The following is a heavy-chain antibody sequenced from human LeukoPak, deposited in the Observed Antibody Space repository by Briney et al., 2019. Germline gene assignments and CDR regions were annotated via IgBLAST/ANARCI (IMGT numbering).Heavy chain of an antibody. J-gene: IGHJ4*02. V-gene: IGHV4-34*01. CDR2: INHSGST. D-gene: IGHD2-21*02. CDR3: ARGLSAIVH. Sequence: SETLSLTCAVYGGSFSGYYWSWIRQPPGKGLEWIGEINHSGSTNYNPSLKSRVTISVDTSKNQFSLKLSSVTAADTPVYYCARGLSAIVHWGQGTLVTVSS. CDR1: GGSFSGYY.